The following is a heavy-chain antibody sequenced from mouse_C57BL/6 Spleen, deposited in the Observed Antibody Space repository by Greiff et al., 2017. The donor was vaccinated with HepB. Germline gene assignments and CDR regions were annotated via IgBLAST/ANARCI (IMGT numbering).Heavy chain of an antibody. CDR3: ARQGLYDGYYRDYAMDY. J-gene: IGHJ4*01. CDR1: GFSLTSYG. CDR2: IWSDGST. Sequence: VKLVESGPGLVAPSQSLSITCTVSGFSLTSYGVHWVRQPPGKGLEWLVVIWSDGSTTYNSALKSRLSISKDNSKSQVFLKMNSLQTDDTAMYYCARQGLYDGYYRDYAMDYWGQGTSVTVSS. D-gene: IGHD2-3*01. V-gene: IGHV2-6-1*01.